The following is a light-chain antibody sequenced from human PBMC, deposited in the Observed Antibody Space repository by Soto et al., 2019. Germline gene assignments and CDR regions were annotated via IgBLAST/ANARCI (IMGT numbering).Light chain of an antibody. V-gene: IGLV1-51*02. CDR2: ENN. CDR3: GTWDSSLSAVV. Sequence: QSVLTQPPSVSAAPGQKVTISCSGSSSNIGNNYVSWYQQLQGTAPKPLIYENNKRPPGIPDRFSGSKSGTSATLGITGLQTGDEADYYCGTWDSSLSAVVFGGGTKLTVL. J-gene: IGLJ2*01. CDR1: SSNIGNNY.